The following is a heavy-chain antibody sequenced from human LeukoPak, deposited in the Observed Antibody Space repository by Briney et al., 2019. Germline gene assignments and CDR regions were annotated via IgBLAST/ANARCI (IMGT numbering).Heavy chain of an antibody. CDR1: GFTFSSYG. D-gene: IGHD6-19*01. CDR3: AKASSGWYYFDY. CDR2: IRYDGSNR. Sequence: PGGSLRLSCAASGFTFSSYGMHWVRQAPGKGLEWVAFIRYDGSNRYYADSVKGRFTIPRDNSKNTLYLQMNSLRAEDTAVYYCAKASSGWYYFDYWGQGTLVTVSS. J-gene: IGHJ4*02. V-gene: IGHV3-30*02.